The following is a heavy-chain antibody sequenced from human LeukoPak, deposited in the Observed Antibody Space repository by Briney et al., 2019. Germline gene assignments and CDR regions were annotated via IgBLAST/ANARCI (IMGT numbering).Heavy chain of an antibody. V-gene: IGHV3-23*01. J-gene: IGHJ4*02. Sequence: PWGSLRLSCAASGFTFSSYAMSWVRQAPGKGLEWVSLINDSGGNTYYADSVKGRFTISRDNSKNTLFLQMSSLRAEDTAVYYCAKTSAGIRGGYFDYWGQGTLVTVSS. CDR1: GFTFSSYA. CDR2: INDSGGNT. CDR3: AKTSAGIRGGYFDY. D-gene: IGHD3-10*01.